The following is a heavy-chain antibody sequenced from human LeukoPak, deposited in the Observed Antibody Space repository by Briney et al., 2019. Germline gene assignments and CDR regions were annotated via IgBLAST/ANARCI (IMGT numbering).Heavy chain of an antibody. CDR2: INPNSDGT. J-gene: IGHJ3*02. D-gene: IGHD2-2*01. CDR3: ARGPIVVVPLESAFDI. CDR1: GYSFTAHY. Sequence: GASVKVSCKTSGYSFTAHYIHWVRQAPGQGLEWMGWINPNSDGTSYAQKFQGRVTMTRDTSINTVYMELNRLTSDDTAVYYCARGPIVVVPLESAFDIWGQGTMVTVSS. V-gene: IGHV1-2*02.